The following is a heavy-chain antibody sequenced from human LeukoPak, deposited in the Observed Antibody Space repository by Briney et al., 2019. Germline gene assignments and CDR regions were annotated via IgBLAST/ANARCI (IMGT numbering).Heavy chain of an antibody. V-gene: IGHV4-59*08. CDR3: ARLDSSGYAYFDS. J-gene: IGHJ4*02. CDR2: IHYSGST. Sequence: PSETLSLTCTVSGGSISGYYWIWTRQPPGKGLEYIAYIHYSGSTDYNPSLKSRVIISLDMSKNQFSLKLSSVTAADTAVYYCARLDSSGYAYFDSWGQGTPVTVSS. CDR1: GGSISGYY. D-gene: IGHD3-22*01.